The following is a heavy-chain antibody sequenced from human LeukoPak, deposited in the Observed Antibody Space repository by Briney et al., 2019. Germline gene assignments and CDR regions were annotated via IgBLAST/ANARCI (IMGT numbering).Heavy chain of an antibody. D-gene: IGHD6-13*01. CDR3: ARGVYIAAAQYGY. CDR1: AGSMSSHY. V-gene: IGHV4-59*08. J-gene: IGHJ4*02. CDR2: LYSSGST. Sequence: SETLSLTCIVSAGSMSSHYWSWIRQPPGKGLEWIGYLYSSGSTNYNPSLKSRVTISVDTSKNQFSLKLSSVTAADTAVYYCARGVYIAAAQYGYWGQGTLVTVSS.